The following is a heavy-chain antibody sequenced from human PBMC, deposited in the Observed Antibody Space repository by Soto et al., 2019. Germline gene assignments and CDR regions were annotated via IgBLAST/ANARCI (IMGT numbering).Heavy chain of an antibody. Sequence: PSETLSLTCTVSGGSISSGGYYWSWIRQLPGKGLEWIGYIYYSGSTYYNPSLKSRVTISVDTSKNQFSLKLSSVTAADTAVYYCVSAPETLLTQPKFDSWGQGALVTVSP. V-gene: IGHV4-31*03. CDR1: GGSISSGGYY. CDR2: IYYSGST. J-gene: IGHJ4*02. CDR3: VSAPETLLTQPKFDS. D-gene: IGHD5-18*01.